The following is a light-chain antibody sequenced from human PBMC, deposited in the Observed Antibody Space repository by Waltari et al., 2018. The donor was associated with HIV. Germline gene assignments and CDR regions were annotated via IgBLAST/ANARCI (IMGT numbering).Light chain of an antibody. CDR2: NND. Sequence: QSVLTQSPSASGTPGQRVSISCSGSSSNIGSHTVSWYQQVPGTAPKVFIYNNDDRPSGVPDRFSGSKSGTSASLAISGLQSEDEADYYCATWDDSLNGWVFGGGTKVTVL. CDR1: SSNIGSHT. V-gene: IGLV1-44*01. J-gene: IGLJ3*02. CDR3: ATWDDSLNGWV.